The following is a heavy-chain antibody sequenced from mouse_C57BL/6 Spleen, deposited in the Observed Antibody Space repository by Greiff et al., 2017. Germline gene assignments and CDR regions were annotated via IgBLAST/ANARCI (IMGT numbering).Heavy chain of an antibody. Sequence: EVQRVASGGGLVQPKGSLKLSCAASGFSFNTYAMNWVRQAPGKGLEWVARIRSKSNNYETYYADSVKDRFTTSRDDSESMLYLQMNNLKTEDTAMYYCVLYDYDVAYWGQGTLVTVSA. D-gene: IGHD2-4*01. V-gene: IGHV10-1*01. J-gene: IGHJ3*01. CDR2: IRSKSNNYET. CDR1: GFSFNTYA. CDR3: VLYDYDVAY.